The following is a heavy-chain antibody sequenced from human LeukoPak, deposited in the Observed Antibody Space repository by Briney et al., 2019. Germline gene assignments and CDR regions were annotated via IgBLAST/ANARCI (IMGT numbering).Heavy chain of an antibody. D-gene: IGHD4-11*01. V-gene: IGHV4-59*01. J-gene: IGHJ5*02. Sequence: ASETLSLTCTVSGGSISSYYWGWIRQPPGKGLEWIGYIYYSGSTNYNSSLNSRVTISVDTSRNQFSLKLSSVTAADTAVYYCVRSSNYVGYNWFYPWGQGTLVTVSS. CDR2: IYYSGST. CDR3: VRSSNYVGYNWFYP. CDR1: GGSISSYY.